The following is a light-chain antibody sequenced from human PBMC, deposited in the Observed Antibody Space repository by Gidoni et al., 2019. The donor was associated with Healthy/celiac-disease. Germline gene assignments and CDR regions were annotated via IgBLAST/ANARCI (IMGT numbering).Light chain of an antibody. CDR3: QSYDSSLSGKV. J-gene: IGLJ1*01. V-gene: IGLV1-40*01. Sequence: QSVLTPPPSVSGAPGQRVTISCTGSSSNIGAGYDVHWYQQLPGTAPKLLSYGNSNRPSGVPDRFSGSKSGTSASLAITGLQAEDEADYYCQSYDSSLSGKVFGTGTKVTVL. CDR2: GNS. CDR1: SSNIGAGYD.